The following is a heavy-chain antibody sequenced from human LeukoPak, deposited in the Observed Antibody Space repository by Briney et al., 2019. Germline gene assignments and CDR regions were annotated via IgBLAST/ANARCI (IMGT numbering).Heavy chain of an antibody. V-gene: IGHV4-61*05. CDR2: IYYSGST. D-gene: IGHD3-9*01. CDR3: ARGALRYFDWLKKDYYYMDV. CDR1: GVSISSSNSY. Sequence: SETLSLTCTVSGVSISSSNSYWGWIRQPPGKGLEWIGYIYYSGSTNYNPSLKSRVTLSMDTSKNQFSLRLSSVTAADTAVYYCARGALRYFDWLKKDYYYMDVWGKGTTVTISS. J-gene: IGHJ6*03.